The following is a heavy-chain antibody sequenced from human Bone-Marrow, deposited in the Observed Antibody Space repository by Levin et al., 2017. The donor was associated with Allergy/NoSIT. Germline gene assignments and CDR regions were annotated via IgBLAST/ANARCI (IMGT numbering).Heavy chain of an antibody. CDR1: GGSFRIFA. V-gene: IGHV1-69*10. J-gene: IGHJ6*02. D-gene: IGHD5-18*01. CDR3: ATGGYSYASEPQYLYYYGLDL. Sequence: GASVKVSCRASGGSFRIFAVTWVRQAPGQGLEWVGGTIPSLGIAHYAQKFQGRVTITADESTGTAYMDLSSLRSEDTAVYYCATGGYSYASEPQYLYYYGLDLWGQGTTVTVSS. CDR2: TIPSLGIA.